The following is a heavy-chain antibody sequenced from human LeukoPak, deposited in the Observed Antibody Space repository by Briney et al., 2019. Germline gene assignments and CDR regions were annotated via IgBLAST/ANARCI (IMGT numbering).Heavy chain of an antibody. V-gene: IGHV4-31*03. CDR2: IYYSGYT. J-gene: IGHJ3*02. CDR3: ARVLGVTTGHTFDI. Sequence: SQTLSLTCTVSGASINSGGFFWSWIRQHPGKGLEWIGHIYYSGYTYYNPSLTSRLAISLDTSKTQFSLRLSSVTAADTALYYCARVLGVTTGHTFDIWGRGIMVTVSS. CDR1: GASINSGGFF. D-gene: IGHD4-17*01.